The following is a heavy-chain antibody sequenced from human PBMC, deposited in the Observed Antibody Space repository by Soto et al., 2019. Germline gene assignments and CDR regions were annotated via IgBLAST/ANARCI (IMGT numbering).Heavy chain of an antibody. J-gene: IGHJ6*02. CDR1: RGTFISYA. D-gene: IGHD6-13*01. CDR2: IIPIFGTT. CDR3: ARVALAAAAPRREFYFHAMDV. V-gene: IGHV1-69*13. Sequence: ASVKVSCKASRGTFISYAVNWVRQAPGQGLEWMGRIIPIFGTTNYAQKFQGRVTITADESTSTAYMELSSLRSEDTAVFYCARVALAAAAPRREFYFHAMDVWGQGTTVTVSS.